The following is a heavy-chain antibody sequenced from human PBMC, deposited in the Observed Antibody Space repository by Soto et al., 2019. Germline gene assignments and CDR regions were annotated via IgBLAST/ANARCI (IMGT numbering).Heavy chain of an antibody. CDR2: ISGSGART. CDR1: RFTFSSYA. V-gene: IGHV3-23*01. J-gene: IGHJ4*02. CDR3: TKVREGLDY. Sequence: QPVLSLRLSCVPSRFTFSSYAISWVRQAPGKGLEWVSAISGSGARTYYADSVKGRFTISRDNSNNTLYLQMNSMRAEDTAVYYCTKVREGLDYWRQGTLVTVSS.